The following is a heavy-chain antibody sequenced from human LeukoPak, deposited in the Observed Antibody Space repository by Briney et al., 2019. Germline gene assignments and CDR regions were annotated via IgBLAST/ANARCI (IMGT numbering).Heavy chain of an antibody. CDR3: AKMGGYYMGGYYFDY. Sequence: GGSLRLSCAASGFTFSSYAMSWVRQAPGKGLEWVSAISGSGGSTYYADSVKGRFTISRDNSKNTLYLQMNSLRAEDTAVYYCAKMGGYYMGGYYFDYWGQGPLVTVSS. CDR2: ISGSGGST. V-gene: IGHV3-23*01. J-gene: IGHJ4*02. CDR1: GFTFSSYA. D-gene: IGHD3-3*01.